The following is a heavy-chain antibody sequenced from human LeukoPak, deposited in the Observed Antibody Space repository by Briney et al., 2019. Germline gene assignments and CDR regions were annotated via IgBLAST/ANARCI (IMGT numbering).Heavy chain of an antibody. CDR1: GYSFSSYW. J-gene: IGHJ4*02. V-gene: IGHV5-51*01. CDR2: IYPRDSDT. D-gene: IGHD2-21*02. CDR3: ARPRVGCGGDCYSHFDY. Sequence: GESLKISCEGSGYSFSSYWIGWVRQVPGKGLEWMGIIYPRDSDTRYSPSFQGQVTISVDKSISTAYLQWSSLKAPDTAMYYCARPRVGCGGDCYSHFDYWGQGTLVTVSS.